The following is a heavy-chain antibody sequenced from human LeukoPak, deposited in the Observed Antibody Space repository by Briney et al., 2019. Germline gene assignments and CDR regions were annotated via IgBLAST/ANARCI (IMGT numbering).Heavy chain of an antibody. CDR1: GSSINSGGYS. CDR2: IYHSGNT. V-gene: IGHV4-30-2*01. Sequence: SETLSLTCAVSGSSINSGGYSWSWIRQPPGKGLEWIGYIYHSGNTYYNPSLKGRVTISVDRSKNQFSLKLRSVTAADTAVYYCARGFPTSRWFDPWGQGTLVTVSS. CDR3: ARGFPTSRWFDP. D-gene: IGHD1-26*01. J-gene: IGHJ5*02.